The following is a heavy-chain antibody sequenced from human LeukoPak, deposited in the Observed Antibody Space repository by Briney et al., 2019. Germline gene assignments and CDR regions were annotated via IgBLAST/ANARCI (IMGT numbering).Heavy chain of an antibody. V-gene: IGHV3-23*01. CDR3: AKDAMIVVVITKTRPDY. D-gene: IGHD3-22*01. CDR1: GFTFSSYA. J-gene: IGHJ4*02. CDR2: ISGSGGST. Sequence: GGSLRLSCAASGFTFSSYAMSWVRQAPGKGLEWVSAISGSGGSTYYADSVKGRFTISRDNSKNTLYLQMNSLRAEDTAVYYCAKDAMIVVVITKTRPDYWGQGTLVTVSS.